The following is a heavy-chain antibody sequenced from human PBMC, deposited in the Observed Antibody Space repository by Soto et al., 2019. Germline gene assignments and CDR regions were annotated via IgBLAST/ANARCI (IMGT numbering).Heavy chain of an antibody. CDR3: AREVYSNGYLGNYYYYGMDV. V-gene: IGHV3-21*01. CDR2: ISSSSSYI. Sequence: GGSLRLSCAASGFTFSSYSMNWVRQAPGKGLEWVSSISSSSSYIYYADSVKGRFTISRDSAKNSLYLQMNSLRAEDTAVYYCAREVYSNGYLGNYYYYGMDVWGQGT. CDR1: GFTFSSYS. J-gene: IGHJ6*02. D-gene: IGHD5-18*01.